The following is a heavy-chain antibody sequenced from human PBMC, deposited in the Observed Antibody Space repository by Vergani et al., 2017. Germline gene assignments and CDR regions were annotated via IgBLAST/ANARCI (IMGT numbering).Heavy chain of an antibody. Sequence: QVQLQESCPGLVKPSQTLSLTCTVSGGSFSTGCQSWTWLRQSAGKGLEWIGRVYTSGATNYNPSLRSGDIMSVDASKKQFSLKLTAVTAADTAVYYCARDGGEYDKDALDVWGQGTKVTVTS. V-gene: IGHV4-61*02. J-gene: IGHJ3*01. CDR1: GGSFSTGCQS. D-gene: IGHD2-21*01. CDR3: ARDGGEYDKDALDV. CDR2: VYTSGAT.